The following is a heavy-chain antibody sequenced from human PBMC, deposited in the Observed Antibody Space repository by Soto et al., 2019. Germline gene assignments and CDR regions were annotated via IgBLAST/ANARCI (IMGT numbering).Heavy chain of an antibody. J-gene: IGHJ4*02. V-gene: IGHV3-15*01. Sequence: EVQLVESGGGLVEPGGSLRLSCAASGFTFSNGWMSWVRQAPGKGLECVGRIKSKIAGGTTDYSAPVKGRFSISRDDSKDTLYLQMNSLIPEDTAVYYCTTDSTQTFCDGGPCYSVQTKIHDSGGQGTLVTVS. CDR1: GFTFSNGW. CDR3: TTDSTQTFCDGGPCYSVQTKIHDS. D-gene: IGHD2-21*01. CDR2: IKSKIAGGTT.